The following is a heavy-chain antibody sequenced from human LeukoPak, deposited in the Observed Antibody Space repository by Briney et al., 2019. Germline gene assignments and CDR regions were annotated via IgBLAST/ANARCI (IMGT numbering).Heavy chain of an antibody. Sequence: GGSLRLSCSVSGFTFSSYAMHWVRQAPGKGLEWVALISYDGSDKSYADSVKGRLIISRDKSKNTLYLQMNGLRPEDTAVYYCAKGGTIYDSTTYADFWGQGTLVTVSS. J-gene: IGHJ4*02. V-gene: IGHV3-30*04. CDR1: GFTFSSYA. CDR3: AKGGTIYDSTTYADF. CDR2: ISYDGSDK. D-gene: IGHD2/OR15-2a*01.